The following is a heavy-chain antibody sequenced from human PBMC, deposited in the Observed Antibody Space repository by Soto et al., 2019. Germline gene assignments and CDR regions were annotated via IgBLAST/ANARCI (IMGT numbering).Heavy chain of an antibody. CDR2: ISTSGHD. CDR1: GGSLSKYY. V-gene: IGHV4-4*07. CDR3: ARDNNDFWSLYPLAFDY. J-gene: IGHJ4*02. D-gene: IGHD3-3*01. Sequence: SETLSLTCSVSGGSLSKYYWSWIRQPAGKGLEWIGRISTSGHDVSKVSLRSRLTMSVDMSNNHFSLKLTSATAADTAVYYCARDNNDFWSLYPLAFDYWGQGALVTVSS.